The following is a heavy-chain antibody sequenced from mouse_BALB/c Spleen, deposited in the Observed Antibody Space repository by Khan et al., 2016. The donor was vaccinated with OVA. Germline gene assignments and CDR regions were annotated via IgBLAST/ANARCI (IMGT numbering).Heavy chain of an antibody. V-gene: IGHV1-7*01. CDR1: GYTFTTYW. CDR3: TRDRIDY. J-gene: IGHJ2*01. CDR2: INPTSGYT. Sequence: QAQLKQSGAELAKPGASVKMSCKASGYTFTTYWMHWVKQRPGQGLEWIGYINPTSGYTDYNEKFKDRATLSADRSSSTAYMQLSSLTSEDSAVYYGTRDRIDYWGQGTTLTVSS.